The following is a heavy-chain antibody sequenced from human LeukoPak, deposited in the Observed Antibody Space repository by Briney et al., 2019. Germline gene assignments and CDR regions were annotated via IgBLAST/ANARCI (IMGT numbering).Heavy chain of an antibody. J-gene: IGHJ6*02. D-gene: IGHD4-23*01. CDR3: ARVGDKYGGNSAYYSGMDV. CDR1: GFTVSNNY. CDR2: IYSGGNT. Sequence: PGGSLRLSCAVSGFTVSNNYMSWVRQAPGKGLEWVSVIYSGGNTYYADSVRGRFTISRDNSKNTLYLQMNSLRVEDTAVYYCARVGDKYGGNSAYYSGMDVWGPGITVTVSS. V-gene: IGHV3-53*01.